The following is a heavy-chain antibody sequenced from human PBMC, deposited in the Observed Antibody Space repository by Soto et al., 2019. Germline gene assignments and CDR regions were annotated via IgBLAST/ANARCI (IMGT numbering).Heavy chain of an antibody. Sequence: QVQLQESGPGLVKPSETLSLTCTVSGGSISSYYWSWIRQPPGKGLEWIGDIYYSGSTNYNPSLKSRVTISVDTSKNQFSLKLSSVTAADTDVYYCARRWGYAIDYWGQGTLVTVSS. V-gene: IGHV4-59*08. CDR1: GGSISSYY. D-gene: IGHD2-8*01. J-gene: IGHJ4*02. CDR2: IYYSGST. CDR3: ARRWGYAIDY.